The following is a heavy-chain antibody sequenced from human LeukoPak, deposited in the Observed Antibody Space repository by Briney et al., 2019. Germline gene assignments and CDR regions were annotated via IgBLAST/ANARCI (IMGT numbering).Heavy chain of an antibody. D-gene: IGHD3-16*02. CDR3: AREKLGLGELSFPHDY. CDR2: ISAYNGNT. V-gene: IGHV1-18*01. Sequence: ASVKVSCKASGYTFTSYGISWVRQAPGQGLEWMGWISAYNGNTNYAQKFQGRVTITADKSTSTAYMELSSLRSEDTAVYYCAREKLGLGELSFPHDYWGQGTLVTVSS. J-gene: IGHJ4*02. CDR1: GYTFTSYG.